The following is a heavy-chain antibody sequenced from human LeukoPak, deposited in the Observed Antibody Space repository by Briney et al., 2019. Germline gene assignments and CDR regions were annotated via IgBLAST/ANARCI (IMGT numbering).Heavy chain of an antibody. Sequence: SETLSLTCAVYGGSFSGYYWSWIRQPAGKGLEWIGRIYTSGSTNYNPSLKSRVTMSVDTSKNQFSLKLSSVTAADTAVYYCAREYCSSTSCFHYNYYYYMDVWGKGTTVTVSS. V-gene: IGHV4-4*07. CDR3: AREYCSSTSCFHYNYYYYMDV. CDR2: IYTSGST. D-gene: IGHD2-2*01. J-gene: IGHJ6*03. CDR1: GGSFSGYY.